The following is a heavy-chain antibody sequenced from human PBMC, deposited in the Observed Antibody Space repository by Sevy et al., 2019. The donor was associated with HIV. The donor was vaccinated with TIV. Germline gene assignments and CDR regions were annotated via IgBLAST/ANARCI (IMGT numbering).Heavy chain of an antibody. D-gene: IGHD1-26*01. CDR1: GFTFSDYA. CDR3: AGDLPHLLPWELSRGSDS. Sequence: GGSLRLSCTASGFTFSDYAVHWVRQAPGKGLEWVAIISYDGLNKDYADSVQGRFTISRDNSKNTMYLQINSLRPEDTAVYYCAGDLPHLLPWELSRGSDSWGQGTLVTVSS. CDR2: ISYDGLNK. V-gene: IGHV3-30*04. J-gene: IGHJ4*02.